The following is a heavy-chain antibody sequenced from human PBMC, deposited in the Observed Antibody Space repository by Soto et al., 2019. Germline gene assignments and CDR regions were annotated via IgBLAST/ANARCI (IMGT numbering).Heavy chain of an antibody. Sequence: AVSLRLSCAAFGFPFSRYWMSWVRQAPGKGLEWVANIKQDGSEKSYVDSVKGRFSNSRDNAKNALYFKMNSLRAEDRAVYFCGRENSSVSGLPGGWFDPWGQGTLVTV. CDR2: IKQDGSEK. CDR1: GFPFSRYW. D-gene: IGHD3-10*01. CDR3: GRENSSVSGLPGGWFDP. J-gene: IGHJ5*02. V-gene: IGHV3-7*01.